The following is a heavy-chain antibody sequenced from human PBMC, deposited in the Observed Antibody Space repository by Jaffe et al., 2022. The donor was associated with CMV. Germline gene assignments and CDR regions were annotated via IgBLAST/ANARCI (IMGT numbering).Heavy chain of an antibody. CDR2: IYHSGST. D-gene: IGHD5-18*01. V-gene: IGHV4-4*02. Sequence: QVQLQESGPGLVKPSGTLSLTCAVSGGSISSSNWWSWVRQPPGKGLEWIGEIYHSGSTNYNPSLKSRVTISVDKSKNQFSLKLSSVTAADTAVYYCASFYGGRGYSYGPKIFDYWGQGTLVTVSS. J-gene: IGHJ4*02. CDR3: ASFYGGRGYSYGPKIFDY. CDR1: GGSISSSNW.